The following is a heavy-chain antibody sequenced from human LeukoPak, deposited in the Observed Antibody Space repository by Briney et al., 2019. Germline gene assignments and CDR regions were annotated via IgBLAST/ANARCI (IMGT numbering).Heavy chain of an antibody. V-gene: IGHV4-38-2*02. J-gene: IGHJ4*02. CDR2: IYHSGST. D-gene: IGHD2-21*01. CDR3: AREELLAYFDY. Sequence: PSETLSLTCAVSGYSISSGYYWGWIRQPPGKGPEWIGSIYHSGSTYYNPSLKSRVTISVDTSKNQFSLKLSSVTAADTAVYYCAREELLAYFDYWGQGTLVTVSS. CDR1: GYSISSGYY.